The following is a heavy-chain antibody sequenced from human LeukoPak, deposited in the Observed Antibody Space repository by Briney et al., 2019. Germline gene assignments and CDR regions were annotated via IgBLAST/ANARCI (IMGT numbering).Heavy chain of an antibody. CDR2: LYSNGNI. D-gene: IGHD4-23*01. V-gene: IGHV3-53*01. Sequence: GGSLRLSCAASGFTFSEYSMSWVRQAPGKGLEWVSVLYSNGNIHYTDSVKGRFTISRDNSKNTLYLQMNNLRAEDTAIYYCARYSGDYSANLYYFDYWGQGTLVTVSS. CDR1: GFTFSEYS. CDR3: ARYSGDYSANLYYFDY. J-gene: IGHJ4*02.